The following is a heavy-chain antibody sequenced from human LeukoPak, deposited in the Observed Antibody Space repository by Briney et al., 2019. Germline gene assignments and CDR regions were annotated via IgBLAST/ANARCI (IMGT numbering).Heavy chain of an antibody. Sequence: PSETLSLTCTVSGYSISSGYYWGWIRQPPGKGLEWIGSIYYSGSTYYNPSLKSRVTISVDTSKNQFSLKLSSVTAADTAVYYCARIKAAAGPQEAFDIWGQGTMVTVSS. CDR3: ARIKAAAGPQEAFDI. J-gene: IGHJ3*02. V-gene: IGHV4-38-2*02. CDR2: IYYSGST. CDR1: GYSISSGYY. D-gene: IGHD6-13*01.